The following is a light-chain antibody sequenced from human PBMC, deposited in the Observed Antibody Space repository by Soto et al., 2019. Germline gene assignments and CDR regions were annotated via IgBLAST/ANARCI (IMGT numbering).Light chain of an antibody. Sequence: QSVLTQPTSVSGAPGQRVTISCTGSSSNIGGGFDVHWYQQVPGTAPKLLIYGTTNRPSGVPDRISGSKSGPSVSLAITGLQTEDEAYYYCQSFYNSLNGLVFGGGTQLTVL. CDR3: QSFYNSLNGLV. J-gene: IGLJ3*02. CDR2: GTT. CDR1: SSNIGGGFD. V-gene: IGLV1-40*01.